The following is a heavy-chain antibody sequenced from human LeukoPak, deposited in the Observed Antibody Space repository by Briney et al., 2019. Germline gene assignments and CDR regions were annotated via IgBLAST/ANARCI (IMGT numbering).Heavy chain of an antibody. V-gene: IGHV3-48*03. CDR3: ARDMTITGADDY. CDR2: IDGSGTTI. CDR1: GFTFSDHP. D-gene: IGHD6-13*01. J-gene: IGHJ4*02. Sequence: PGGSLRLSCAASGFTFSDHPMTWVRQAPGKGLQWVSYIDGSGTTIYYAESVKGRFTISRDNAKNSLHLQMNSLRAEDTALYYCARDMTITGADDYWGQGTRVTVSS.